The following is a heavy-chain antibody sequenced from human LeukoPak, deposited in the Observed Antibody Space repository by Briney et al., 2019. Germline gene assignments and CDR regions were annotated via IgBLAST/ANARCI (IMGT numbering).Heavy chain of an antibody. CDR3: ARESSYYYDSSGYPAH. D-gene: IGHD3-22*01. J-gene: IGHJ4*02. CDR2: IIPIFGTA. CDR1: GGTFSSYA. V-gene: IGHV1-69*05. Sequence: SVKVSCKASGGTFSSYAISWVRQAPGQGLEWMGRIIPIFGTANYAQKFQGRVTITTDESTSTAYMELSSLRSEDTAVYYCARESSYYYDSSGYPAHWGQGTLFTVSS.